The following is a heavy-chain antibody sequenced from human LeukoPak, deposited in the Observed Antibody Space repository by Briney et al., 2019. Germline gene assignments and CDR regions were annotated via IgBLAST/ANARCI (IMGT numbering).Heavy chain of an antibody. CDR1: GFTVSSNY. D-gene: IGHD5-24*01. CDR2: IYSGGST. J-gene: IGHJ4*02. V-gene: IGHV3-66*01. Sequence: GGSLRLSCAASGFTVSSNYMSWVHQAPGKGLEWVSVIYSGGSTYYADSVKGRFTISRDNSKNTLYLQMNSLRAEDTAVYYCAREDGYNSADYWGQGTLVTVSS. CDR3: AREDGYNSADY.